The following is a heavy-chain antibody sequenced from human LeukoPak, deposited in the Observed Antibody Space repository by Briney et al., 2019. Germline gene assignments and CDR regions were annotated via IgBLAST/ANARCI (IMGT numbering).Heavy chain of an antibody. CDR1: GFTFSTAW. CDR2: TRIKTDDGTP. CDR3: ISGGGTADY. Sequence: GGSLRLSCAASGFTFSTAWMNWMGWVRQAPGKGLEWVGLTRIKTDDGTPDYAALVKGRFTISRDDSKNTVYLEMHSLETEDTAVYYCISGGGTADYWGQGTLVSVSS. J-gene: IGHJ4*02. V-gene: IGHV3-15*01. D-gene: IGHD1-1*01.